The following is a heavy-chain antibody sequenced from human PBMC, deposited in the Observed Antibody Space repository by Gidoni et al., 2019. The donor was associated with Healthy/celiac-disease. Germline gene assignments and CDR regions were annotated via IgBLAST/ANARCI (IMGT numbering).Heavy chain of an antibody. J-gene: IGHJ5*02. Sequence: EVQLVESGGGLVQPGGSRKLSCEASGFTFSGSAMHWVRQASGKGLEWVGRIRSKANSYATAYAASVKGRFTISRDDSKNTAYLQMNSLKTEDTAVYYCTRPAYYDFWSGTDNWFDPWGQGTLVTVSS. CDR2: IRSKANSYAT. CDR1: GFTFSGSA. D-gene: IGHD3-3*01. CDR3: TRPAYYDFWSGTDNWFDP. V-gene: IGHV3-73*02.